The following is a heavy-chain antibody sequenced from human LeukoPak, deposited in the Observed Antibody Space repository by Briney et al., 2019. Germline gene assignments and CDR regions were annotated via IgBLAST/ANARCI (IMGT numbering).Heavy chain of an antibody. J-gene: IGHJ6*03. CDR3: ARERYCSSSSCSRNYYMDV. D-gene: IGHD2-2*01. Sequence: GGSLRLSCAASGFTFSDYFMSWIRQAPGKGLEGVSYISSSGSTIYFADSVKGRFTISRDNAKNSLYLQMNSLRAEDTAVYYCARERYCSSSSCSRNYYMDVWGKGTTVTVSS. V-gene: IGHV3-11*01. CDR2: ISSSGSTI. CDR1: GFTFSDYF.